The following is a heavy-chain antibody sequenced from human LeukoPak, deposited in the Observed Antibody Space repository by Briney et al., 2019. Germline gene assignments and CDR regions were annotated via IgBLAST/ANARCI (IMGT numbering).Heavy chain of an antibody. CDR2: IYHSGTT. Sequence: PSGTPSLTCAVSGGSISSDIWWSWVRQPPGKGLEWIGEIYHSGTTTYNPSLKSRVTISVDKSKNQFSLKLSSVTAADTAVYYCAREGGSYAHDAFDIWGQGTMVTVSS. V-gene: IGHV4-4*02. CDR1: GGSISSDIW. J-gene: IGHJ3*02. CDR3: AREGGSYAHDAFDI. D-gene: IGHD1-26*01.